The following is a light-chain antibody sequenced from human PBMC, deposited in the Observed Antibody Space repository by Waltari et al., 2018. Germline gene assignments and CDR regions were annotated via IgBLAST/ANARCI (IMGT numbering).Light chain of an antibody. V-gene: IGKV3-20*01. J-gene: IGKJ1*01. Sequence: CRASQMVSRSFNWYQQKQGQAPRLLIYDASTGANGVPDRFSGGGSGTDFSLTISRLEPEDFAVYYCQLYVRLPATFGQGTKVEI. CDR2: DAS. CDR3: QLYVRLPAT. CDR1: QMVSRS.